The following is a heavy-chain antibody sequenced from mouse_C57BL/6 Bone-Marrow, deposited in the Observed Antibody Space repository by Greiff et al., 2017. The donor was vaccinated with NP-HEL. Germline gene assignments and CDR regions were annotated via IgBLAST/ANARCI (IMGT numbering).Heavy chain of an antibody. V-gene: IGHV14-4*01. CDR1: GFNIKDDY. Sequence: VQLQQSGAELVRPGASVKLSCTASGFNIKDDYMHWVKQRPEQGLEWIGWIDPENGDTEYASKFQGKATITADTSSNTAYLQLSSLTSEDTAVYYCTTGWNADGYYAMDYWGQGTSVTVSS. D-gene: IGHD1-1*02. J-gene: IGHJ4*01. CDR2: IDPENGDT. CDR3: TTGWNADGYYAMDY.